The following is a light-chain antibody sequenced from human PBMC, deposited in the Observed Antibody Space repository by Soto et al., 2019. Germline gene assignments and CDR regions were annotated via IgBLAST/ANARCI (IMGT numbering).Light chain of an antibody. Sequence: IGVSQSAATLSVSPGERATLSCRASQSVSSNLAWYQQKPGQAPRLLIYGASTRATGIPARFSGSGSGTEFTLTISSLQSEDFAVYYCQQYNNWPPWTFAQGTKVDIK. CDR1: QSVSSN. CDR2: GAS. CDR3: QQYNNWPPWT. V-gene: IGKV3-15*01. J-gene: IGKJ1*01.